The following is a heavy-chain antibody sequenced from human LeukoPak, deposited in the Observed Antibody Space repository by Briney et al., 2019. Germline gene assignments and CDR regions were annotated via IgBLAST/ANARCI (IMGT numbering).Heavy chain of an antibody. Sequence: SETLSLTCTVSGGSISSSSYYWGWIRQPPGKGLEWIGSIYYSGSTYYNPSLKSRVTISVDTSKNQFSLKLSSVTAADTAVYYCARASHSGSLDWGQGTLVTVSS. CDR3: ARASHSGSLD. CDR2: IYYSGST. CDR1: GGSISSSSYY. D-gene: IGHD1-26*01. V-gene: IGHV4-39*07. J-gene: IGHJ4*02.